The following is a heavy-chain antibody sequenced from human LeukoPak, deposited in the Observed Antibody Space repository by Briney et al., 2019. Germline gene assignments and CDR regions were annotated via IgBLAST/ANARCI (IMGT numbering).Heavy chain of an antibody. J-gene: IGHJ3*02. CDR3: AKEESSGRAHAFDI. D-gene: IGHD3-10*01. V-gene: IGHV3-23*01. Sequence: GXSLRLSCAASGFTFSTYAMNWVRQAPGKGLEWVSGLSGNGDRTYYAESVKGRFIISRDNSKNTLYLQMNSLRAEDTAVYYCAKEESSGRAHAFDIWGQGTLVTVSS. CDR2: LSGNGDRT. CDR1: GFTFSTYA.